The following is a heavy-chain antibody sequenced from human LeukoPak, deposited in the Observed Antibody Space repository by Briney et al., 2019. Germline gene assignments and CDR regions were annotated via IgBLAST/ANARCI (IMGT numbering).Heavy chain of an antibody. D-gene: IGHD4-17*01. J-gene: IGHJ4*02. CDR1: GFTFSSYA. Sequence: PGGSLRLSCAASGFTFSSYAMSWVRQAPGKGLEWVSAISGSGGSTYYADSVKGRFTISRDNSKNTLYLQMNSLRAEDTAVYYCAKVGYGDYGTRLFDYWGQGTLVTVSS. CDR2: ISGSGGST. V-gene: IGHV3-23*01. CDR3: AKVGYGDYGTRLFDY.